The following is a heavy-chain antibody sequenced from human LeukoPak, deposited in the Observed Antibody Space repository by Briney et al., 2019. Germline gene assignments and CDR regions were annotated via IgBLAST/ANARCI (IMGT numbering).Heavy chain of an antibody. J-gene: IGHJ4*02. Sequence: SETLSLTCAVYGGSFSGYYWSWIRQPPGKGLEWIGEINHSGSTNYNPSLKSRVTISVDTSKNQFSLKLSSVTAADTAVYYCARSFQYSYGRWGQGTLVTVSS. CDR1: GGSFSGYY. V-gene: IGHV4-34*01. CDR2: INHSGST. D-gene: IGHD3-10*01. CDR3: ARSFQYSYGR.